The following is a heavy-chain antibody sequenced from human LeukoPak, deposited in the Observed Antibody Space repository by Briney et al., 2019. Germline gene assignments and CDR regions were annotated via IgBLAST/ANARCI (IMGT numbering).Heavy chain of an antibody. D-gene: IGHD3-16*01. J-gene: IGHJ5*02. CDR3: ARQRKGDWFDP. V-gene: IGHV4-59*08. CDR2: IYYSGST. CDR1: GGSISSYN. Sequence: PSETLSLTCTVSGGSISSYNWSWIRQPPGKGLEWIGYIYYSGSTNYNPSLKSRVTISVDTSKNQFSLKLSSVTAADTAVYYCARQRKGDWFDPWGQGTLVTVSS.